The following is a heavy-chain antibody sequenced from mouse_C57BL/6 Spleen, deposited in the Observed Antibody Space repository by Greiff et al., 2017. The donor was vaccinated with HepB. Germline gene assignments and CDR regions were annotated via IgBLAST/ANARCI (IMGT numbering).Heavy chain of an antibody. J-gene: IGHJ4*01. CDR1: GFNIKDDY. D-gene: IGHD1-1*01. Sequence: VQLQQSGAELVRPGASVKLSCTASGFNIKDDYMHWVKQRPEQGLEWIGWIDPENGDTEYASKFQGKATITADTSSNTAYLQLSSLTSEDTAVYYCTTPPTVVATEAMDYWGQGTSVTVSS. CDR3: TTPPTVVATEAMDY. V-gene: IGHV14-4*01. CDR2: IDPENGDT.